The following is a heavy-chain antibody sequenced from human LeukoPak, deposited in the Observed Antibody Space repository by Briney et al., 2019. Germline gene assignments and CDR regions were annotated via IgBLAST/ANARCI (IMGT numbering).Heavy chain of an antibody. CDR3: ARRTLTIRTFDI. Sequence: GASVKVSCKASGYTFTSYDINWVRQATGRGPEWMGWMNPNSGDTGYAQQFQGRVTITRNTSISTVYMELSSLRSEDTAVYYCARRTLTIRTFDIWGQGTMVTVSS. V-gene: IGHV1-8*01. CDR1: GYTFTSYD. D-gene: IGHD3-3*01. CDR2: MNPNSGDT. J-gene: IGHJ3*02.